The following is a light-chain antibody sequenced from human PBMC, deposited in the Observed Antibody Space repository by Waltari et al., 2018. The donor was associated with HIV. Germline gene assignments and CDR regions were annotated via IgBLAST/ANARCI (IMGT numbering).Light chain of an antibody. J-gene: IGKJ4*01. CDR1: QDISSW. CDR2: SAS. CDR3: AQYSTYPLT. V-gene: IGKV1D-16*01. Sequence: DIQMTQSPSSLSAFVGDRVTITCRASQDISSWLAWYQHKPGKAPKSLIYSASSLQSGVPFRVSGSRSATYCSLAISFLQPENFATYCGAQYSTYPLTFGCGTKMGIK.